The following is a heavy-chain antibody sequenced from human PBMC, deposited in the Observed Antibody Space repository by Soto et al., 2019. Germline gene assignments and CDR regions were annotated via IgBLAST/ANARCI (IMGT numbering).Heavy chain of an antibody. CDR3: AVDTTIEGPNWFDP. J-gene: IGHJ5*02. CDR2: VYHTGNT. D-gene: IGHD5-18*01. Sequence: SETLSLTCTVSGGSISRGAYYWSWIRQLPGKGLEWIGYVYHTGNTDYNPSLKSRVSISVDTSKNQLSMDLRYVTAADTAVYYCAVDTTIEGPNWFDPWGQGTLVTVSS. V-gene: IGHV4-31*03. CDR1: GGSISRGAYY.